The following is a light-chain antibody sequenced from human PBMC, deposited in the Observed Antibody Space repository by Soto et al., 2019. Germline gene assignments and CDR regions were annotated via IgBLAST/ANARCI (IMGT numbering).Light chain of an antibody. Sequence: DIQMTPSPSSLSASVGDRGTITCRASQGISSWLAWYQQQPEKAPKSLIYAASSLQSGVASRCSSSGAWTEFTLTISSLQPEDVATNYCQQYNSYHLLTFGPGTKVDIK. CDR3: QQYNSYHLLT. CDR1: QGISSW. CDR2: AAS. V-gene: IGKV1D-16*01. J-gene: IGKJ3*01.